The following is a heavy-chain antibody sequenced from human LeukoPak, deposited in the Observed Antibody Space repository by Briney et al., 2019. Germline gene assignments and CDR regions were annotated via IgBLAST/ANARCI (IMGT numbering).Heavy chain of an antibody. CDR3: AREKYYYDSSGYYVFDY. V-gene: IGHV3-23*01. Sequence: PGGSLRLSCAASGFTFSSYAMSWVRQAPGKGLEWVSAISGSGGSTYYADSVKGRFTISRDNSKNTLYLQMNSLRAEDTAVYYCAREKYYYDSSGYYVFDYWGQGTLVTVSS. D-gene: IGHD3-22*01. J-gene: IGHJ4*02. CDR2: ISGSGGST. CDR1: GFTFSSYA.